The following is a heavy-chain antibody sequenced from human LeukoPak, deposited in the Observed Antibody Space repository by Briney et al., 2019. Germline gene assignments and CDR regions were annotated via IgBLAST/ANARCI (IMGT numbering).Heavy chain of an antibody. Sequence: SETLSLTCAVYVGSFSGYYWSGMREPPGKGREWGGEINHSGSTNYNPSLKSRVNISVDTSKNQISLTLSSVTAADTAVYYCARVSPKWLGGVSYDYYGMDVWGQGTTVTVSS. CDR3: ARVSPKWLGGVSYDYYGMDV. CDR2: INHSGST. J-gene: IGHJ6*02. D-gene: IGHD3-16*01. V-gene: IGHV4-34*01. CDR1: VGSFSGYY.